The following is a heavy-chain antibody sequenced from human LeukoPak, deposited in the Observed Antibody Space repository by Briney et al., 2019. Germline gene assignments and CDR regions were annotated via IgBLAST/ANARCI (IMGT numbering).Heavy chain of an antibody. D-gene: IGHD2-2*01. V-gene: IGHV3-9*01. CDR3: AKDVGCTSNSCHRYYYYGMDV. J-gene: IGHJ6*02. CDR2: IVGNGATI. CDR1: GFTFDDYA. Sequence: GGSLRLSCAASGFTFDDYAMHWVRQAPGKGLEGVSGIVGNGATIGYADSVKGRFIISRDNAKNSLYLQMNSLRAEDTALYYCAKDVGCTSNSCHRYYYYGMDVWGQGTTVTVSS.